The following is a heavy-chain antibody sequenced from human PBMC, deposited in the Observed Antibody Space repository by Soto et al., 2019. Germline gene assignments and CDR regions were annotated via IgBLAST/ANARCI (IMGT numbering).Heavy chain of an antibody. Sequence: QVQLVESGGGVVQPGRSLRLSCAASGFTFSSYGMHWVRQAPGKGLEWVAVISYDGSNKYYADSVKGRFTISRDNSKNTLYLQINSLRAEDTAVYYCAKGRKLGWNYVPGWFDPWGQGTLVTFSS. V-gene: IGHV3-30*18. D-gene: IGHD1-7*01. CDR2: ISYDGSNK. CDR3: AKGRKLGWNYVPGWFDP. J-gene: IGHJ5*02. CDR1: GFTFSSYG.